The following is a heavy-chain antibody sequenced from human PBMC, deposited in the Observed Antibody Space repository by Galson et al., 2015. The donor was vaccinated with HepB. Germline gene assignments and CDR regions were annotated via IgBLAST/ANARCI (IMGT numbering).Heavy chain of an antibody. D-gene: IGHD6-19*01. J-gene: IGHJ4*02. V-gene: IGHV3-7*03. CDR1: GFTFSSYW. CDR2: IKQDGSEK. CDR3: ARRGQQWLDIPGTYDY. Sequence: SLRLSCAASGFTFSSYWMSWVRQAPGKGLEWVANIKQDGSEKYHADSVKGRFTISRDNSENTLYLQMNSLRVEDTAVYYCARRGQQWLDIPGTYDYWGQGTLVTVSA.